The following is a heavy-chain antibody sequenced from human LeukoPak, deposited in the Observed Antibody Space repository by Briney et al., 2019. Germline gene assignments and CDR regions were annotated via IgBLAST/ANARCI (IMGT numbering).Heavy chain of an antibody. J-gene: IGHJ6*02. CDR2: TRNKANSYTT. CDR3: ARGVYCGGDCYPNYYYYGMDV. Sequence: GGSLRLSCAASGFTFSDHYMDWVRQASGKGLEWVGRTRNKANSYTTEYAASVKGRFTISRDDSKNSLYLQMNSLKTGDTAVYYCARGVYCGGDCYPNYYYYGMDVWGQGTTVTVSS. D-gene: IGHD2-21*02. CDR1: GFTFSDHY. V-gene: IGHV3-72*01.